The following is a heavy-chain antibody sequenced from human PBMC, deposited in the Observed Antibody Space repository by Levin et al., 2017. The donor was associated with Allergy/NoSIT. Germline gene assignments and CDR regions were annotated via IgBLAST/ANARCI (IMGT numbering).Heavy chain of an antibody. CDR2: IKEDGSEK. Sequence: LSLTCAASGFTFSSYWMSWVRQAPGKGLEWVANIKEDGSEKYYVDSVKGRFTISRDNAKNSLYLQMNSLRAEDTAVYYCARDQWLAIWGQGTLVTVSS. J-gene: IGHJ4*02. V-gene: IGHV3-7*01. CDR3: ARDQWLAI. D-gene: IGHD6-19*01. CDR1: GFTFSSYW.